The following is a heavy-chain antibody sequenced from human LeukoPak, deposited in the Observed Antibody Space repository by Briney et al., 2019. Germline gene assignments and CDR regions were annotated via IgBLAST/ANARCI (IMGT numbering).Heavy chain of an antibody. CDR1: GFTLSSYA. Sequence: GGSLRLSCAASGFTLSSYAMSWVRQAPGKGLEWVSLISGDVGSTYHADSVKGRFTMSRDTSKDTLYLQMNSLRDEDTAVYYCAKGSLVGTTSYYFDYWGRGTRVTVSS. J-gene: IGHJ4*02. CDR2: ISGDVGST. V-gene: IGHV3-23*01. CDR3: AKGSLVGTTSYYFDY. D-gene: IGHD1-26*01.